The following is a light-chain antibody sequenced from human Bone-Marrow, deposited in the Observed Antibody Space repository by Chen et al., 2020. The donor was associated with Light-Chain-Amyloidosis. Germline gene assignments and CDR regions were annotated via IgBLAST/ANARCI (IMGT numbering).Light chain of an antibody. V-gene: IGLV2-14*01. CDR1: SIDVGGDNH. Sequence: QSALTQPASVSGSPGQSITIPRTGTSIDVGGDNHVSWYQQHPDKAPKLKFYEVTNRPSWVPDRFSGAKSDNTASLSISGLQTEDEADYFCSSYTITNTLVFGSGTRVTVL. J-gene: IGLJ1*01. CDR2: EVT. CDR3: SSYTITNTLV.